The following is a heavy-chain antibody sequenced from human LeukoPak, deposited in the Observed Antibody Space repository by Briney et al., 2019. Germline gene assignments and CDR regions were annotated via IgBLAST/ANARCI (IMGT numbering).Heavy chain of an antibody. CDR2: IHPSGGST. D-gene: IGHD3-10*01. CDR3: ARKGITMVREADYYMDV. V-gene: IGHV1-46*01. Sequence: ASVKVSCKASGYTFTRYYMHWVRQAPGQGLEWMGIIHPSGGSTSYAQKFQGRVTMTRDMYTSTVYMELSSLRSEDTAVYYCARKGITMVREADYYMDVWGKGTTVTVSS. J-gene: IGHJ6*03. CDR1: GYTFTRYY.